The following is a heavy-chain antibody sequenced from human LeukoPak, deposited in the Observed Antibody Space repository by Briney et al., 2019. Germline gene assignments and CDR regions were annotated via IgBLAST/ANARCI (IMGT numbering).Heavy chain of an antibody. CDR2: IYHSGST. Sequence: SETLSLTCAVSGGSISSGGYSWSWIRQPPGKGLEWIGYIYHSGSTYYNPSLKSRVTISVDRSKNQFSLKLSSVTAADTAVYYCARTNTTDRFFGPWGQGTLVTVSS. V-gene: IGHV4-30-2*01. CDR3: ARTNTTDRFFGP. CDR1: GGSISSGGYS. D-gene: IGHD2/OR15-2a*01. J-gene: IGHJ5*02.